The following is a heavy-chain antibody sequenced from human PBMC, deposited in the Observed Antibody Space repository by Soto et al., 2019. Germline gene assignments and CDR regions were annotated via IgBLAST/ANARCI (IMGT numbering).Heavy chain of an antibody. CDR3: ARDGGYCSSTSCSYYYGMDV. D-gene: IGHD2-2*01. CDR1: GFTFSGYE. V-gene: IGHV3-48*03. CDR2: ISSSGSTI. J-gene: IGHJ6*02. Sequence: GGSLRLSCAASGFTFSGYEMNWVRQAPGKGLEWVSYISSSGSTIYYADSVKGRFTISRDNAKNSLYLQMNSLRAEDTAVYYCARDGGYCSSTSCSYYYGMDVWGQGTTVTVSS.